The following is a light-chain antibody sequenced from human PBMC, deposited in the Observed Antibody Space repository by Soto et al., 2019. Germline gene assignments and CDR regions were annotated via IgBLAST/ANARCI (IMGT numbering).Light chain of an antibody. J-gene: IGKJ4*01. Sequence: IVLTQSPGTLSLSPGERATLSCRASQTVTNNFLAWYQEKPGRGPRLLIYGASTRATGIPDRFSGSGSGTEFTLTISRLDPEDFAVYYCRQYGRSLEFAVGGGTKVEIK. V-gene: IGKV3-20*01. CDR1: QTVTNNF. CDR3: RQYGRSLEFA. CDR2: GAS.